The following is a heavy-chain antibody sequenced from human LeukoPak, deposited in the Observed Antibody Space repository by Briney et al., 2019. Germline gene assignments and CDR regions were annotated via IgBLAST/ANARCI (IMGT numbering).Heavy chain of an antibody. CDR2: IIPIFGTA. Sequence: SVKVSCKASGGTFSSYAISWVRQAPGQGLEWMGGIIPIFGTANYAQKFQGRVTITADESTSTAYMELSSLRSEDTAVYYCARDQLVGLGGDYYYYYMDVWGKGTTVTVSS. CDR1: GGTFSSYA. D-gene: IGHD3/OR15-3a*01. V-gene: IGHV1-69*13. J-gene: IGHJ6*03. CDR3: ARDQLVGLGGDYYYYYMDV.